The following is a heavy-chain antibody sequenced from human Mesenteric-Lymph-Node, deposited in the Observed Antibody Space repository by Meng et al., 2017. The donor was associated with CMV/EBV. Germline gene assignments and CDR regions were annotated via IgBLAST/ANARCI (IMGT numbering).Heavy chain of an antibody. Sequence: GESLKISRAASGFIFSNYEMNWVRQAPGKGLEWVSYISSSGSTIYYADSVKGRFTISRDNAKNSLYLQMNSLKVEDTAVYYCVWSAYWGQGTLVTVSS. CDR2: ISSSGSTI. D-gene: IGHD3-10*01. V-gene: IGHV3-48*03. CDR1: GFIFSNYE. J-gene: IGHJ4*02. CDR3: VWSAY.